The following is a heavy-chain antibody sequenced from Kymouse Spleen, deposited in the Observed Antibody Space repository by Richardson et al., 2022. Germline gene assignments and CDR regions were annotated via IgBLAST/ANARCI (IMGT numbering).Heavy chain of an antibody. CDR1: GGSISSYY. V-gene: IGHV4-59*01. CDR2: IYYSGST. CDR3: AREGDYSNFYFDY. D-gene: IGHD4-11,IGHD4-11*01. J-gene: IGHJ4*02. Sequence: QVQLQESGPGLVKPSETLSLTCTVSGGSISSYYWSWIRQPPGKGLEWIGYIYYSGSTNYNPSLKSRVTISVDTSKNQFSLKLSSVTAADTAVYYCAREGDYSNFYFDYWGQGTLVTVSS.